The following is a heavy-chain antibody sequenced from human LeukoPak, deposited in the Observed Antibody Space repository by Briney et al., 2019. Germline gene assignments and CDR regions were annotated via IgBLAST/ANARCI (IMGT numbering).Heavy chain of an antibody. Sequence: ASVTVSCKASGYTFTSYAMNWVRQAPGQGLEWMGWINTNTGNPTYAQGFTGRFVFYLDTSVSTAYLQISSLKAEDTAVYYCARGPAAPWYYFDYWGQGTLVTVSS. CDR1: GYTFTSYA. J-gene: IGHJ4*02. V-gene: IGHV7-4-1*02. D-gene: IGHD2-2*01. CDR3: ARGPAAPWYYFDY. CDR2: INTNTGNP.